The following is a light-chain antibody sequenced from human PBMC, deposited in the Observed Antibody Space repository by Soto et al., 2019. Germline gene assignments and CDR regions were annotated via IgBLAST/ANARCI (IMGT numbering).Light chain of an antibody. CDR1: KSVSSSY. CDR3: QQYGSSLFT. V-gene: IGKV3-20*01. CDR2: GAS. Sequence: EIVLTQSPGPLSLSPGERATLSCRASKSVSSSYLTWYQQKPGQAPRLLIFGASSRATGIPDRFSGSGSGTDFTLTISRVEPEDFAVYYCQQYGSSLFTFGQGTKLEIK. J-gene: IGKJ2*01.